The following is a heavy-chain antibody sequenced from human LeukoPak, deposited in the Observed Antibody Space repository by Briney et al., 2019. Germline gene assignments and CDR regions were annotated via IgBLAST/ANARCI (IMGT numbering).Heavy chain of an antibody. D-gene: IGHD1-26*01. CDR2: IYSGGST. CDR1: GFTVSSNY. V-gene: IGHV3-53*01. J-gene: IGHJ4*02. CDR3: ARDFIAISEWEPLGY. Sequence: GGSLRLSCAASGFTVSSNYMSWVSQAPGKGLEWVSVIYSGGSTYYADSVKGRFTISRDNSKNTLYPQMNSLRAEDTAVYYCARDFIAISEWEPLGYWGQGTLVTVSS.